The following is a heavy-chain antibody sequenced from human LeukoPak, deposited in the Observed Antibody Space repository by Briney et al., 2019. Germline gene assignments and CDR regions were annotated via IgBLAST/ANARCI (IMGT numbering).Heavy chain of an antibody. CDR1: GFTFDDYA. CDR3: AKGGGSCGGGSCYVDY. D-gene: IGHD2-15*01. J-gene: IGHJ4*02. Sequence: GGSLRLSCAASGFTFDDYAMHWVRQTPGKGLEWVSGISWNSGSIGYADSVKGRFTISRDNAKNSLYLQMNSLRAEDTAVYYCAKGGGSCGGGSCYVDYWGQGTLVTVSS. V-gene: IGHV3-9*01. CDR2: ISWNSGSI.